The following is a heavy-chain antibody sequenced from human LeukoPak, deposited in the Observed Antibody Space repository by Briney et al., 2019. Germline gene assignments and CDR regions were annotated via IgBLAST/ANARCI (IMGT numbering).Heavy chain of an antibody. V-gene: IGHV4-59*01. CDR3: ARDHGGAAAATNWFDP. J-gene: IGHJ5*02. Sequence: SETLSLTCTVSGGSISPYYWSWIRQPPGKGLEWIGYIYYSGSTNYNPSLKSRVTISVDTSKNQFSLKLSSVTAADTAVYYCARDHGGAAAATNWFDPWGQEPWSPSPQ. CDR2: IYYSGST. D-gene: IGHD6-13*01. CDR1: GGSISPYY.